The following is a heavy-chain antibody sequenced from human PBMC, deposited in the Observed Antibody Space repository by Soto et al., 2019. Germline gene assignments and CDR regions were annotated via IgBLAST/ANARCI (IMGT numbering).Heavy chain of an antibody. V-gene: IGHV4-34*01. J-gene: IGHJ6*02. CDR2: INHSGST. D-gene: IGHD5-12*01. Sequence: QVQLQQWGAGLLKPSETLSLTCAVYGGSFSGYYWSWIRQPPGKGLEWIGEINHSGSTNYNPSLKSRVTISVDTSKNQFSLKLSSVTAAGTAVYYCARGRRLQCYYYYGMDVWGQGTTVTVSS. CDR3: ARGRRLQCYYYYGMDV. CDR1: GGSFSGYY.